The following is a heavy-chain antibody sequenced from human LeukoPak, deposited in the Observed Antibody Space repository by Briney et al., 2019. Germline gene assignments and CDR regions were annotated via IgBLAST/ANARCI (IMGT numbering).Heavy chain of an antibody. CDR2: IYSTWST. CDR1: GGSINSHY. Sequence: PSETLSLTCTVSGGSINSHYWSWIRQPAGQGLEWIGRIYSTWSTSYNPSLKSRVTMSVDTSNNQLSLKLSSVTAADTAVYYCAREGLEDCSGASCYFLFDPWGQGTLVTVSS. CDR3: AREGLEDCSGASCYFLFDP. V-gene: IGHV4-4*07. D-gene: IGHD2-15*01. J-gene: IGHJ5*02.